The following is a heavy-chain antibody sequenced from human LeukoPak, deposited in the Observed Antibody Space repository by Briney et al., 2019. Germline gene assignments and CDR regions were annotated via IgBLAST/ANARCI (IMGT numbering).Heavy chain of an antibody. CDR1: GFTFSTYA. J-gene: IGHJ4*02. CDR3: ARDIVEGKKWLAHFDY. CDR2: VSYDGTNK. Sequence: HTGGSLRLSCAASGFTFSTYAMHWVRQAPGKGLEWMAVVSYDGTNKYYGDSVEGRFTVSRDNSKNTLYLQMNSLRPEDTAVYYCARDIVEGKKWLAHFDYWGQETLVTVSS. D-gene: IGHD6-19*01. V-gene: IGHV3-30-3*01.